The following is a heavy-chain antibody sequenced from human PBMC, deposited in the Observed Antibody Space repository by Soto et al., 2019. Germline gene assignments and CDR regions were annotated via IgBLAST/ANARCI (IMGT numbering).Heavy chain of an antibody. Sequence: QVQLVESGGGVVQPGRSLRLSCAASGFTFSSYGMHWVRQAPGKGLEWVAVISYDGSNKYYADSVKGRFTISRDNSKNKLYLQMNSLRAEDTAVYYCAKDPGGQAVALDYWGQGTLVTVSS. CDR1: GFTFSSYG. J-gene: IGHJ4*02. CDR2: ISYDGSNK. CDR3: AKDPGGQAVALDY. D-gene: IGHD6-19*01. V-gene: IGHV3-30*18.